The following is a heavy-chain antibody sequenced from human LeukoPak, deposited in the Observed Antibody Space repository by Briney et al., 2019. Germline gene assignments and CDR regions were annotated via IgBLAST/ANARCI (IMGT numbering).Heavy chain of an antibody. V-gene: IGHV3-30-3*01. CDR3: ARDIAGGSHDAFDI. CDR2: ISYDGSNK. D-gene: IGHD1-26*01. CDR1: GFTFSSYA. Sequence: GGSLRLSCAASGFTFSSYAMHWVRQAPGKGLEWVAVISYDGSNKYYADSVKGRFTISRDNSKNTLYLQMNSLRAEDTAVYYCARDIAGGSHDAFDIWGQGTMGTVSS. J-gene: IGHJ3*02.